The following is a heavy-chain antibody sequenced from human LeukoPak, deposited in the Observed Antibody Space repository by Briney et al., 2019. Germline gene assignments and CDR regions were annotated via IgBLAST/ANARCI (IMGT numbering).Heavy chain of an antibody. CDR2: IIPIFGTA. Sequence: ASVKVSCKASGGTLSSYAISWVRQAPGQGLEWMGGIIPIFGTANYAQKFQGRVTITTDESTSTAYMELSSLRSEDTAVYYCARDVRDGPLGYWGQGTLVTVSS. CDR3: ARDVRDGPLGY. V-gene: IGHV1-69*05. J-gene: IGHJ4*02. CDR1: GGTLSSYA. D-gene: IGHD5-24*01.